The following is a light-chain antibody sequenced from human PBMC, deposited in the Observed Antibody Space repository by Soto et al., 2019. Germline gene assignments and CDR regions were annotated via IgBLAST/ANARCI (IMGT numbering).Light chain of an antibody. CDR2: SNN. J-gene: IGLJ2*01. Sequence: QSVLTQPPSASGTPGQRVTISCSGSSSNIGSNTVNWYQQLPGTAPKLLIYSNNQRPSGVPDRFSGSKSGTSASLSISVLQSEDEADYYCAAWDDSLNGLVVFGGGTKLTVL. V-gene: IGLV1-44*01. CDR3: AAWDDSLNGLVV. CDR1: SSNIGSNT.